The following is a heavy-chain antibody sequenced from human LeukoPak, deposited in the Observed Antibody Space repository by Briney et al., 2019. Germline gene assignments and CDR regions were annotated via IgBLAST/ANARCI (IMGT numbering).Heavy chain of an antibody. Sequence: SETLSLTCTVSGGSISSHYWSWIRQPPGKGLEWIGYIYYSGSTNYNPSLKSRVTISVDTSKNQFSLKLSSVTAADTAVYYCARAGDYGDSAPFDYWGQGTLVTVSS. CDR2: IYYSGST. J-gene: IGHJ4*02. V-gene: IGHV4-59*11. D-gene: IGHD4-17*01. CDR1: GGSISSHY. CDR3: ARAGDYGDSAPFDY.